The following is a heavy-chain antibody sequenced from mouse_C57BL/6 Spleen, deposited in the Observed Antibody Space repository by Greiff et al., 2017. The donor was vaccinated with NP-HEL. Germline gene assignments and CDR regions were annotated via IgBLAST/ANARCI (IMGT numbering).Heavy chain of an antibody. V-gene: IGHV5-4*01. CDR3: ARGRLDGSPAWFAY. CDR1: GFTFSSYA. CDR2: ISDGGSYT. J-gene: IGHJ3*01. Sequence: EVQLVESGGGLVKPGGSLKLSCAASGFTFSSYAMSWVRQTPEKRLEWVATISDGGSYTYYPDNVKGRFTISRDNAKNNLYLQMSHLKSEDTAMYYCARGRLDGSPAWFAYWGQGTLVTVSA. D-gene: IGHD2-3*01.